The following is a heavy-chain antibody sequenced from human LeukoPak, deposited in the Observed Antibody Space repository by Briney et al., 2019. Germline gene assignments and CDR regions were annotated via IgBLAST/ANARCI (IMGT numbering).Heavy chain of an antibody. CDR1: GGSISGYY. J-gene: IGHJ4*02. D-gene: IGHD1-26*01. CDR2: VYYSGST. Sequence: PSETLSLTCTVSGGSISGYYWSWIRQPPGKGLEWIGYVYYSGSTNYNPSLKSRVTISVDTSKNQFSLKLNPVTAADTAVYYCARYGGSPSNYFDYWGQGTLVTVSS. CDR3: ARYGGSPSNYFDY. V-gene: IGHV4-59*08.